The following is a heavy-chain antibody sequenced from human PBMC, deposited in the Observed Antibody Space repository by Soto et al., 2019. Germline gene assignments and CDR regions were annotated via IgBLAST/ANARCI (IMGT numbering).Heavy chain of an antibody. D-gene: IGHD3-10*01. J-gene: IGHJ6*02. CDR3: AREGPDYYGSGSYWASYYYYGMDV. CDR2: INPSGGST. V-gene: IGHV1-46*01. Sequence: ASVKVSCKASGYTFTSYYMHWVRQAPGQGLERMGIINPSGGSTSYAQKFQGRVTMTRDTSTSTVYMELSSLRSEDTAVYYCAREGPDYYGSGSYWASYYYYGMDVWGQGTTVTVS. CDR1: GYTFTSYY.